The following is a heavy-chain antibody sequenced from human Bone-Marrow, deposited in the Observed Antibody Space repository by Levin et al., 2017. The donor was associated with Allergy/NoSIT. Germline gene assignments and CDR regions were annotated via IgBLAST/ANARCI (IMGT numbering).Heavy chain of an antibody. CDR1: GFTFGDYA. J-gene: IGHJ6*02. V-gene: IGHV3-49*03. CDR2: IRSKAYGGTT. D-gene: IGHD3-10*01. CDR3: SPNYYGSGSYYNPPRYYYYYGMDV. Sequence: SCTASGFTFGDYAMSWFRQAPGKGLEWVGFIRSKAYGGTTEYAASVKGRFTISRDDSKSIAYLQMNSLKTEDTAVYYCSPNYYGSGSYYNPPRYYYYYGMDVWGQGTTVTVSS.